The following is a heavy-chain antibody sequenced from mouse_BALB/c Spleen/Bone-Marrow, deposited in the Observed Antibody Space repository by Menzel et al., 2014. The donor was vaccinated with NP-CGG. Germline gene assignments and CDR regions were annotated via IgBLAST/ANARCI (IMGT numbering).Heavy chain of an antibody. D-gene: IGHD2-4*01. CDR1: GYTFTSYW. Sequence: QVQLKQSGAELAKPGASVKMSCKASGYTFTSYWMHWVKQRPGQGLEWIGYINPSTGYTEYNQKFKDKATLTADKSSSTAYMQLSSLTSEDSAVYCCARSRITTRYYYAMDYWGQRTPVTVSS. CDR3: ARSRITTRYYYAMDY. V-gene: IGHV1-7*01. J-gene: IGHJ4*01. CDR2: INPSTGYT.